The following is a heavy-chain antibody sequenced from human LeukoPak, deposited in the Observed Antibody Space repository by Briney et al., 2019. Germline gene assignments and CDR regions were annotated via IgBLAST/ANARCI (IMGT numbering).Heavy chain of an antibody. CDR1: GRSISSYY. CDR2: IYYSGST. Sequence: SETLSLTCAVSGRSISSYYWSWLRQPPGKGLEWIGYIYYSGSTNYNPSLKSRVSISVDTSKNQFSLKLSSVTAADTAVYYCARGTFAWYFDLWGRGTLVTVSS. J-gene: IGHJ2*01. D-gene: IGHD3-10*01. CDR3: ARGTFAWYFDL. V-gene: IGHV4-59*01.